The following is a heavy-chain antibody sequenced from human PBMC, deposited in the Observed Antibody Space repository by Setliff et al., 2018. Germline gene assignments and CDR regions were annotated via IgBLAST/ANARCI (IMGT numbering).Heavy chain of an antibody. CDR1: GFSFGGHD. D-gene: IGHD3-10*01. CDR3: VKTHWDTWIRGAFDI. V-gene: IGHV3-30*02. CDR2: IRYDGTTE. J-gene: IGHJ3*02. Sequence: GGSLRLSCAASGFSFGGHDMHWVRQAPGKGLEWVAFIRYDGTTESYADSVRGRFTISRDNSKNTLYLQMSSLRAEDTAVYYCVKTHWDTWIRGAFDIWGQGTMVTVSS.